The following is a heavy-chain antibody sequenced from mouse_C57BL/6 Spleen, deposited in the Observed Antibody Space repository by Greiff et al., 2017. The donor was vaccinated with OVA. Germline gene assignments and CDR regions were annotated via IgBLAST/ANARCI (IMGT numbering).Heavy chain of an antibody. CDR3: ATYDGYWFAY. CDR2: INPNNGGT. J-gene: IGHJ3*01. D-gene: IGHD2-3*01. Sequence: EVKLQESGPELVKPGASVKMSCKASGYTFTDYNMHWVKQSHGKSLEWIGYINPNNGGTSYNQKFKGKATLTVNKSSSTAYMELRSLTSEDSAVYYCATYDGYWFAYWGQGTLVTVSA. V-gene: IGHV1-22*01. CDR1: GYTFTDYN.